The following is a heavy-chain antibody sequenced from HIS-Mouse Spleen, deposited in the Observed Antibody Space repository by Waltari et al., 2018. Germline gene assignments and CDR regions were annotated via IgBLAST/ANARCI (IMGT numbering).Heavy chain of an antibody. V-gene: IGHV4-39*07. Sequence: QLQLQESGPGLVKPSETLSLTCTVSGGSISSSSYYWGWIRQPPGKGLEWIGSIYYSGSTYYNPSLKSRVTISVDTSKNQFSLKLSSVTAADTAVYYCARDPRWNDGIDYWGQGTLGTVSS. CDR2: IYYSGST. J-gene: IGHJ4*02. CDR3: ARDPRWNDGIDY. D-gene: IGHD1-1*01. CDR1: GGSISSSSYY.